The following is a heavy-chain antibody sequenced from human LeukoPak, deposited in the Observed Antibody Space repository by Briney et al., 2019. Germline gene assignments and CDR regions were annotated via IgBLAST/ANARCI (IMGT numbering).Heavy chain of an antibody. J-gene: IGHJ4*02. V-gene: IGHV7-4-1*02. D-gene: IGHD3-10*01. CDR3: ARNNADGEGRFSY. CDR2: INTNTGNP. Sequence: ASVKVSCKASGYSFTKYAMIWVRQAPGEGLEWMGWINTNTGNPTYAQGFTGRFVFSLDTSVSTAYLQISSLKAEDTAVYYCARNNADGEGRFSYWGQATLVTVSS. CDR1: GYSFTKYA.